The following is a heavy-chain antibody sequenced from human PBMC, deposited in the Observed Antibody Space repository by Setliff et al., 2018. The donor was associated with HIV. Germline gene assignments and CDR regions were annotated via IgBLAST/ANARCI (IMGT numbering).Heavy chain of an antibody. CDR1: GFTFSRYA. CDR3: AKDPRAAVATICDY. Sequence: GSLRLSCAASGFTFSRYAMSWVRQAPGKGLEWVSSISGSGGSTYYAESVKGRFTISRDNSKNTLYLQMNSLRAEDTAVYYCAKDPRAAVATICDYWGQGTLVTVSS. J-gene: IGHJ4*02. CDR2: ISGSGGST. D-gene: IGHD5-12*01. V-gene: IGHV3-23*01.